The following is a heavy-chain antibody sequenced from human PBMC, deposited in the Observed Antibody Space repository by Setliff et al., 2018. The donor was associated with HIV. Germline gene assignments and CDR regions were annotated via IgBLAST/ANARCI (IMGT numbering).Heavy chain of an antibody. Sequence: GGSLRLSCAASGFTFDDYAMHWVRQAPGKGLEWVSGISWNSGIMGYADSVKGRFTISRDNAKNSLYLQMDSLRAEDTAAYYCAKDSSSGYYYYYLDVWGKGTTVTVSS. CDR3: AKDSSSGYYYYYLDV. V-gene: IGHV3-9*01. CDR2: ISWNSGIM. J-gene: IGHJ6*03. CDR1: GFTFDDYA. D-gene: IGHD6-6*01.